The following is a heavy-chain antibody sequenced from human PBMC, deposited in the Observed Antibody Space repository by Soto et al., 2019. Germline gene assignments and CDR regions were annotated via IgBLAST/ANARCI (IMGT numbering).Heavy chain of an antibody. CDR2: IYYSGST. CDR3: AKNYGNAFDI. J-gene: IGHJ3*02. Sequence: SETLSLTCTVSGDSISSYYWSWIRQPPGKGLEWIGYIYYSGSTNYNPSLKSRVTISVDTSKNQFSLKLSSVTAADTAVYYCAKNYGNAFDIWGQGTMVTVSS. CDR1: GDSISSYY. D-gene: IGHD3-10*01. V-gene: IGHV4-59*01.